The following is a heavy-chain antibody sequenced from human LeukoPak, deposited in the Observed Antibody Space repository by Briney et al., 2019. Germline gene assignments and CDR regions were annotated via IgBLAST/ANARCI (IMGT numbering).Heavy chain of an antibody. CDR3: ARDYGSGSSYYFDY. CDR2: IYYSGST. CDR1: GGSISSYY. J-gene: IGHJ4*02. Sequence: SETLSLTCTVSGGSISSYYWSWIRQPPGKGLEWIGYIYYSGSTNYNPSLKSRVTMSVDTSKNQFSLKLSSVTAVDTAVYYCARDYGSGSSYYFDYWGQGTLVTVSS. D-gene: IGHD3-10*01. V-gene: IGHV4-59*12.